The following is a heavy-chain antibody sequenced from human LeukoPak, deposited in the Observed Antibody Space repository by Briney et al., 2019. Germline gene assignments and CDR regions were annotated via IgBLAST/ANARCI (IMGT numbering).Heavy chain of an antibody. V-gene: IGHV3-48*02. Sequence: GGSLRLSCSASGFTFSSSGMNGVRPAPGQGLEWVSYISSSSSTIYSADSVKGRFTTSRDNAKNSLYLQMNSLRDEDTAVYYCARDGYSSGWSGFDPWGQGTLVTVSS. CDR3: ARDGYSSGWSGFDP. D-gene: IGHD6-19*01. CDR1: GFTFSSSG. CDR2: ISSSSSTI. J-gene: IGHJ5*02.